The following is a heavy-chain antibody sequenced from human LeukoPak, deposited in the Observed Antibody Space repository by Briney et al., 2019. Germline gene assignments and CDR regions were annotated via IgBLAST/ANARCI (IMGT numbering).Heavy chain of an antibody. CDR1: SGSISSSY. V-gene: IGHV4-59*01. CDR3: ARDRALFRDAFDI. CDR2: INYSGST. Sequence: SETLSLTCVVSSGSISSSYWSWIRQPPGKGLEWIGDINYSGSTNYNPSLKSRVTILVDTSKNQFSLKLSSVTAADTAVYYCARDRALFRDAFDIWGQGTMVTVSS. J-gene: IGHJ3*02.